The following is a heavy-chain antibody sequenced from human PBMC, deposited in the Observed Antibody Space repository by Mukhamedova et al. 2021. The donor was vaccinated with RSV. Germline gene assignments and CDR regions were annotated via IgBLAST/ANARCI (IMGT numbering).Heavy chain of an antibody. V-gene: IGHV1-69*06. J-gene: IGHJ6*03. D-gene: IGHD1-1*01. CDR2: IISKYGTT. CDR3: ARSHTWTYYYYMDV. Sequence: GGIISKYGTTNCAQKFQGRVTITADTSTSTSYMELTSLRSEDTALYFCARSHTWTYYYYMDVWGTGTTVTVSS.